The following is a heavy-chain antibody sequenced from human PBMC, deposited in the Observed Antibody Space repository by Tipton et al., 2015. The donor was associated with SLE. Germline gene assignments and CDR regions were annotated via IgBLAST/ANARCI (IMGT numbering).Heavy chain of an antibody. D-gene: IGHD3-3*01. CDR3: AKDIGDYYRPFDY. CDR1: GFTFGDYT. V-gene: IGHV3-23*01. Sequence: SLRLSCAASGFTFGDYTMSWVRQAPGKGLEWVSSIRGSDRRTYYADSVKGRFTISRDNSKNTLYLQMNSLRAEDTALYYCAKDIGDYYRPFDYWGQGTLVTVPS. J-gene: IGHJ4*02. CDR2: IRGSDRRT.